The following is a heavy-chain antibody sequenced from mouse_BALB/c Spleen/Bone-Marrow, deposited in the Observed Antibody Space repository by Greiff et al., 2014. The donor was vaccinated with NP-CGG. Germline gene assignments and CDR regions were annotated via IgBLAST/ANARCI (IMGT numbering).Heavy chain of an antibody. J-gene: IGHJ4*01. Sequence: LVESRAELVKPGASVKLSCKASGYSFTSYWMHWVKQRPGQGLEWIGEISPSNGRSNYNEKFKSKATLTVDKSSSTAYMQLSGLTSEDSAVYYCTRSELQRGGYALDYWGLGTSVTVSS. V-gene: IGHV1S81*02. CDR2: ISPSNGRS. D-gene: IGHD2-12*01. CDR1: GYSFTSYW. CDR3: TRSELQRGGYALDY.